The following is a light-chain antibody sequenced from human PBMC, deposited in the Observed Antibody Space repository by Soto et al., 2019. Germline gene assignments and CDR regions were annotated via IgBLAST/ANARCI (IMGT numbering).Light chain of an antibody. CDR1: SSDVGGYNY. CDR3: SSYTSSSFHA. Sequence: QSALTQPASVSGSPGQSITISCTGTSSDVGGYNYVSWYQQHPGKAPKLMIYDVSNRPSGVSNRFSGSKSGNTASLTISGLQAEDEADYYCSSYTSSSFHAFGTGTKLTVL. CDR2: DVS. J-gene: IGLJ1*01. V-gene: IGLV2-14*03.